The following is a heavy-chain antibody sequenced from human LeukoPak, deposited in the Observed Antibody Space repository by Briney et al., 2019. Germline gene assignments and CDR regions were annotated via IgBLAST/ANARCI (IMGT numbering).Heavy chain of an antibody. V-gene: IGHV1-69*01. D-gene: IGHD3-10*01. Sequence: SVKVPCKASGGTFSSYAISWVRQAPGQGLEWMGGIIPIFGTANYAQKFQGRVTITADESTSTAYMELSSLRSEDTAVYYCASTETMVTSGYYYGMDVWGQGTTVTVSS. CDR3: ASTETMVTSGYYYGMDV. J-gene: IGHJ6*02. CDR1: GGTFSSYA. CDR2: IIPIFGTA.